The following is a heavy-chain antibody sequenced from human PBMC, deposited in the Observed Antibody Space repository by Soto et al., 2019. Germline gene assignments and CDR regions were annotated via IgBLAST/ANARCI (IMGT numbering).Heavy chain of an antibody. D-gene: IGHD3-16*01. J-gene: IGHJ4*02. Sequence: QVQLQESGPGLVKTSGTLSLTCAVSGGPINSSTWWSWVRQPPGKGLDWIGEIYHSGSTNYNPSLKSRVTISVDKSKNQFSLKVTSVNAADTAVYYCAGGLGEEVDYWGQGTLVTVSS. V-gene: IGHV4-4*02. CDR2: IYHSGST. CDR3: AGGLGEEVDY. CDR1: GGPINSSTW.